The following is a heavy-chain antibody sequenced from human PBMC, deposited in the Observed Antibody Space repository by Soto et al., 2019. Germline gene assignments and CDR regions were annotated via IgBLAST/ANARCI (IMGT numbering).Heavy chain of an antibody. J-gene: IGHJ5*02. CDR1: GGSISSSSYY. Sequence: QLQLQESGPGLVKPSETLSLTCTVSGGSISSSSYYWGWIRQPPGKGLEWIGSIYYSGSTYSNPSLNSRLTISVDTPKTQFSLKLSSVTAADTAVYYCAGIAAALSPWGQGTLVTVSS. D-gene: IGHD6-13*01. V-gene: IGHV4-39*01. CDR2: IYYSGST. CDR3: AGIAAALSP.